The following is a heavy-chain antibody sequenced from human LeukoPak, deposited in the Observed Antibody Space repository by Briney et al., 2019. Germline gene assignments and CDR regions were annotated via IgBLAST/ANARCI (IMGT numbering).Heavy chain of an antibody. CDR2: IYHSGST. V-gene: IGHV4-30-2*01. Sequence: PSETLSLTCTVSGGSISSGGYYWSWIRQPPGKGLEWIGYIYHSGSTYYNPSLKSRVTISVDRSKNQFSLKLSSVTAADTAVYYCARGEVGAKAGAFDIWGQGTMATVSS. CDR1: GGSISSGGYY. CDR3: ARGEVGAKAGAFDI. J-gene: IGHJ3*02. D-gene: IGHD1-26*01.